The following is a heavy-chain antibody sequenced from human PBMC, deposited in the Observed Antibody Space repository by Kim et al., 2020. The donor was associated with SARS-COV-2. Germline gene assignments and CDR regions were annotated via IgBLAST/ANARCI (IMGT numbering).Heavy chain of an antibody. CDR1: GFTFSSYW. Sequence: GGSLRLSCAASGFTFSSYWMSWVRQAPGKGLEWVANIKQDGSEKYYVDSVKGRFTISRDNAKNSLYLQMNSLRAEDTAVYYCARDMGDSSGYYSGYFDYWGQGTLVTVSS. CDR2: IKQDGSEK. J-gene: IGHJ4*02. V-gene: IGHV3-7*01. D-gene: IGHD3-22*01. CDR3: ARDMGDSSGYYSGYFDY.